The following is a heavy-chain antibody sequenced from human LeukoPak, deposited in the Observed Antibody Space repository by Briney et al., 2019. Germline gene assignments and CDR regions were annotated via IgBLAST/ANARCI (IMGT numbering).Heavy chain of an antibody. CDR1: GYTFTNYY. CDR2: INPSADTT. CDR3: ARVVSYYYYMDV. V-gene: IGHV1-46*01. D-gene: IGHD2-21*01. Sequence: ASVKVSCKASGYTFTNYYMHWVRQAPGQGLEWMGIINPSADTTSYAQKFQGRVTMTRDMSTSTVYMELSSLRSEDTAVYYCARVVSYYYYMDVWGKGTTVTVSS. J-gene: IGHJ6*03.